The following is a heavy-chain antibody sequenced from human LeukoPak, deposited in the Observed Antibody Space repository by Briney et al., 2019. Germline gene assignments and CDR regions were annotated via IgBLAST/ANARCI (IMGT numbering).Heavy chain of an antibody. CDR3: ARDLEIDYDILTGYYEPSSYYYGMDV. D-gene: IGHD3-9*01. Sequence: ASVKVSCKASGYTFTSYGISWVRQAPGQGLEWMGWISAYNGNTNYAQKLQGRVTMTTDTSTSIAYMELRSLRSDDTAVYYCARDLEIDYDILTGYYEPSSYYYGMDVWGQGTTVTVSS. J-gene: IGHJ6*02. V-gene: IGHV1-18*01. CDR1: GYTFTSYG. CDR2: ISAYNGNT.